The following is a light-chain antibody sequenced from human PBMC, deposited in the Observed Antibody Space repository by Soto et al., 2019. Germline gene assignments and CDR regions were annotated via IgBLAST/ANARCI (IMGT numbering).Light chain of an antibody. J-gene: IGKJ1*01. CDR1: QSVGSN. CDR2: GAS. V-gene: IGKV3-15*01. CDR3: QQYNNWPPDRT. Sequence: EVVMTECPATLSVAPGERATLSCRASQSVGSNLAWYQQKPGQAPRLLIYGASTRATGIPARFSGSGSGTEFTLTISSLQSEDFAIYFCQQYNNWPPDRTFGQGTNIEIK.